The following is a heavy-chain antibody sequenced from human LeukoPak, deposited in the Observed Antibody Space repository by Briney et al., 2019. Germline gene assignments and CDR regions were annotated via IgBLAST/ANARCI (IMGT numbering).Heavy chain of an antibody. J-gene: IGHJ3*02. CDR3: ASMRSAVTTLGAFDI. CDR2: IYPGDSDT. Sequence: GESLKISCKGSGYSFTSCWIGWVRQMPGKGLEWMGIIYPGDSDTRYSPSFQGQVTISADKSISTAYLQWSSLKASDTAMYYCASMRSAVTTLGAFDIWGQGTMVTVSS. CDR1: GYSFTSCW. V-gene: IGHV5-51*01. D-gene: IGHD4-17*01.